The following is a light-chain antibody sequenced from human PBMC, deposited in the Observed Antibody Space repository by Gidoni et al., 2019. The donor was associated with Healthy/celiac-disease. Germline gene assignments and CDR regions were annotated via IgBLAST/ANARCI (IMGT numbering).Light chain of an antibody. CDR2: DAS. CDR1: QSVSSY. V-gene: IGKV3-11*01. CDR3: QQRSNWLPIT. J-gene: IGKJ5*01. Sequence: EMVLTQSPATLSLSPGERATLSCRASQSVSSYLAWYQQKPGQAPRLLIYDASTRATGIPARFRGSGSGTDFTLTISSLAPAAFSVYSCQQRSNWLPITFGQGTRLEIQ.